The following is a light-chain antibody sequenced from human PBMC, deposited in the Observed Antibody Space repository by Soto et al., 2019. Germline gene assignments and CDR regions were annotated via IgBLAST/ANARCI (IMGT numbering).Light chain of an antibody. CDR1: HSISSY. V-gene: IGKV1-39*01. CDR2: AAS. Sequence: DIQTTQSPSTPSASVGDRVAIACRASHSISSYLNWYQQKPGKAPKLLIYAASSLQSGVPSRFSGSGSGTDFTLTISSLQPEDFATYYCQQSYSTPPNTFGQGTRLEIK. J-gene: IGKJ5*01. CDR3: QQSYSTPPNT.